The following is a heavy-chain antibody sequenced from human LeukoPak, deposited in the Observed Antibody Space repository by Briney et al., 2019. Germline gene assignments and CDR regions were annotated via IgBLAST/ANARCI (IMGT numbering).Heavy chain of an antibody. CDR3: AKDLSALLPGAHNYMDV. J-gene: IGHJ6*03. V-gene: IGHV3-9*01. Sequence: GGSLRLSCAASGFTFDDYAMHWVRQGPGKGLEWVSGISWNSGNIGYADSVRGRFTISRDNAKNSLYLQMNSLRAEDTALYYCAKDLSALLPGAHNYMDVWGKGTTVTISS. CDR1: GFTFDDYA. CDR2: ISWNSGNI. D-gene: IGHD3-3*02.